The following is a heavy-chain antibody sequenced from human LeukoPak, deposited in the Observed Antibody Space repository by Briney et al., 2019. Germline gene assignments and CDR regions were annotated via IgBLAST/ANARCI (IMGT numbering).Heavy chain of an antibody. J-gene: IGHJ6*02. CDR2: IYISGTT. CDR3: ARDRAARNGMDV. CDR1: GGSISSGGYY. D-gene: IGHD6-6*01. Sequence: PSQTLSLTCTVSGGSISSGGYYWNWIRQPAGKKLEWIGRIYISGTTNYNPSLKSRLTLSVDTSKNQLSLRLISLTAADTAVYYCARDRAARNGMDVWGQGTSVTVSS. V-gene: IGHV4-61*02.